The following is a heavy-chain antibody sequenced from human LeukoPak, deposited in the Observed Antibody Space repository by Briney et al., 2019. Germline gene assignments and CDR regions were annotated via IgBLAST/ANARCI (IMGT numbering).Heavy chain of an antibody. D-gene: IGHD2-8*01. J-gene: IGHJ4*02. CDR1: GDFQWLL. V-gene: IGHV4-34*08. Sequence: PSETLSLTCAVYGDFQWLLLEWIGEINHSGSTNYNPSLKSRVTISLDTSKNQFSLKLSSVTAADTAVYYCATENGFNDYWGQGTLVTVSS. CDR2: INHSGST. CDR3: ATENGFNDY.